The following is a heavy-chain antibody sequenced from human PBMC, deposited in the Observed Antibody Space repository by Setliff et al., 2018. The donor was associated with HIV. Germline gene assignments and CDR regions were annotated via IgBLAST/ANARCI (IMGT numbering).Heavy chain of an antibody. V-gene: IGHV4-39*01. D-gene: IGHD2-15*01. CDR3: ARRIFHSSFPSFDS. CDR2: IYYNGIT. Sequence: ETLSLTCAVTGGSIGTTTYYWGWIRQPPGKGLEWIGSIYYNGITYYNPSLKGRFTISVDTSKNQFSLKVTSVTAADTAVYYCARRIFHSSFPSFDSWGQGTLVTVSS. CDR1: GGSIGTTTYY. J-gene: IGHJ4*02.